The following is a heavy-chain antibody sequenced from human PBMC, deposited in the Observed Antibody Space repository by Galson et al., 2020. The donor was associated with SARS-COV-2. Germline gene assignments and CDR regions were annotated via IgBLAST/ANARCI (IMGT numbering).Heavy chain of an antibody. J-gene: IGHJ4*02. CDR2: IWYDGSNK. CDR3: ARVHRYCSSTSCYEGNFDY. V-gene: IGHV3-33*01. D-gene: IGHD2-2*01. CDR1: GFTFSSYG. Sequence: GGSLRLSCAASGFTFSSYGMHWVRQAPGKGLEWVAVIWYDGSNKYYADSVKGRFTISRDNSKNTLYLQMNSLRAEDTAVYYCARVHRYCSSTSCYEGNFDYWGQGTLVTVSS.